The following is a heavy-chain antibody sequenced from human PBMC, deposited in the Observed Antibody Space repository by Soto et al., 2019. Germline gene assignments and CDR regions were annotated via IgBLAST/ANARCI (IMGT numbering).Heavy chain of an antibody. J-gene: IGHJ4*02. V-gene: IGHV4-34*01. CDR1: GGSFSGYY. CDR2: INHSGST. D-gene: IGHD2-2*01. Sequence: ETLSLTCAVYGGSFSGYYWSWIRQPPGKGLKWIGEINHSGSTNYNPSLKSRVTISVDTSKNQFSLKLSSVTAADTAVYYCARRHGLCISEDYFDYWGQGTLVTVSS. CDR3: ARRHGLCISEDYFDY.